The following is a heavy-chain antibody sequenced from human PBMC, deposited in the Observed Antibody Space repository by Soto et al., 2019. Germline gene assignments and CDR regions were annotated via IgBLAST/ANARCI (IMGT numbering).Heavy chain of an antibody. J-gene: IGHJ4*02. Sequence: LGESLKISCKGSGYSFTSYWIFWVRQMPVKGLEFMGIIYPFYSDARYSPSFQGHVTISSYRSISTCYLRLSNLKASDTAMYYFAKGQGSGWYFEYWGQGTQVTVSS. D-gene: IGHD6-19*01. CDR1: GYSFTSYW. CDR2: IYPFYSDA. CDR3: AKGQGSGWYFEY. V-gene: IGHV5-51*01.